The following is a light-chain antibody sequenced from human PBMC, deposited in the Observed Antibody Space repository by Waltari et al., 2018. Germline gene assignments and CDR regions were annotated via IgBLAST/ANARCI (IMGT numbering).Light chain of an antibody. Sequence: EIVLTQSPATLSLSPGERATLSCRASQSVSSYLAWYQQKPGQAPRLLIYDASNSATGIPARFSGSGSGTDFTLTISRLEPEDFAVYYCHQRSNWLTFGGGTKVEIK. CDR3: HQRSNWLT. CDR1: QSVSSY. V-gene: IGKV3-11*01. J-gene: IGKJ4*01. CDR2: DAS.